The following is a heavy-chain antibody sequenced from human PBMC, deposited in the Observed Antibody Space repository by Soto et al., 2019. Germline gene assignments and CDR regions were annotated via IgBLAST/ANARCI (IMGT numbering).Heavy chain of an antibody. D-gene: IGHD3-10*01. Sequence: SETLSLTCTVSGGSISSGGCYWSWIRQHPGKGLEWIGYIYYSGSTYYNPSLKSRVTISVDTSKNQFSLKLSSVTAADTAVYYCARAPSGSYYRGSWFDPWGQGTLVTVSS. CDR1: GGSISSGGCY. CDR2: IYYSGST. V-gene: IGHV4-31*03. CDR3: ARAPSGSYYRGSWFDP. J-gene: IGHJ5*02.